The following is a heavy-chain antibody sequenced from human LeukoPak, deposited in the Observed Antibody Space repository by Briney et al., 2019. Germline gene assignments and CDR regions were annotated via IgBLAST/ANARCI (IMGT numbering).Heavy chain of an antibody. CDR3: ARGDRWFDP. CDR2: IYHSGST. V-gene: IGHV4-30-2*01. CDR1: GGSISSGGYS. J-gene: IGHJ5*02. Sequence: PSETLSLTCAVSGGSISSGGYSWSWIRQPPGKGLEWNGYIYHSGSTYYNPSLKSRVTISVDRSKNQFSLKLSSVTAADTAVYYCARGDRWFDPWGQGTLVTVSS.